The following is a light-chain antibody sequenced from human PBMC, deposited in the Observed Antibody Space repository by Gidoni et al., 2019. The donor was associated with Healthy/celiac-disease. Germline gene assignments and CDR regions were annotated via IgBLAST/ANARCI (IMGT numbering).Light chain of an antibody. CDR2: WAS. Sequence: DIVMTQSPASLAVSLGERATINCKSSQSVLYSSNNKNYLAWYQQKPGQPPKLLIYWASTRESGVPDRFSGSGSGTDFTLTISRLQAEDVAVYYCQQYYSTPITFGPGTKVDIK. CDR1: QSVLYSSNNKNY. V-gene: IGKV4-1*01. CDR3: QQYYSTPIT. J-gene: IGKJ3*01.